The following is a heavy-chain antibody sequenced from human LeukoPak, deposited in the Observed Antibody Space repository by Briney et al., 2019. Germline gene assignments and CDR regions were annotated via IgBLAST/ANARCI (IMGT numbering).Heavy chain of an antibody. Sequence: ASVKVSCKASGYTFTSYAMNWVRQAPGQGLEWMGWINTNTGNPTYAQGFTGRFVFSLDTSVSTAYLQISSLKAEDTAVYYCARDVRPGPTGVYYGSGRTRALDPWGQGTLVTVSS. V-gene: IGHV7-4-1*02. CDR1: GYTFTSYA. CDR3: ARDVRPGPTGVYYGSGRTRALDP. D-gene: IGHD3-10*01. J-gene: IGHJ5*02. CDR2: INTNTGNP.